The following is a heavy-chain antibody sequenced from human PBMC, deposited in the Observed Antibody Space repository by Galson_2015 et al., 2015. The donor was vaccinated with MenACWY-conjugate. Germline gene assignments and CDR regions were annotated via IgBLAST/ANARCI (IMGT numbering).Heavy chain of an antibody. Sequence: SVKVSCKASGFTFISSAMQWVRQARGQRLEWMGWVAVGSGNTNYAQKFQERVAITRDVSTSTAFMKLSSLRSEDTAVYYCAAKRSRDWYFDLWGRGTLVTVSS. V-gene: IGHV1-58*02. J-gene: IGHJ2*01. CDR2: VAVGSGNT. D-gene: IGHD2-2*01. CDR1: GFTFISSA. CDR3: AAKRSRDWYFDL.